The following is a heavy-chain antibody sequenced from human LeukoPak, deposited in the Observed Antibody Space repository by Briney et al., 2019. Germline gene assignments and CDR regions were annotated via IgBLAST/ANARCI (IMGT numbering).Heavy chain of an antibody. D-gene: IGHD5-18*01. Sequence: ASVKVSCKASGYTFTGYYMHWVRQAPGQGLEWMGWINPNRGGTNYAQKFQVWVTMTRDTSISTAYMELNRLRSEDKVVYYCARFKQQLWLQGGFDYWGQXTLVTVSS. J-gene: IGHJ4*02. CDR3: ARFKQQLWLQGGFDY. V-gene: IGHV1-2*04. CDR2: INPNRGGT. CDR1: GYTFTGYY.